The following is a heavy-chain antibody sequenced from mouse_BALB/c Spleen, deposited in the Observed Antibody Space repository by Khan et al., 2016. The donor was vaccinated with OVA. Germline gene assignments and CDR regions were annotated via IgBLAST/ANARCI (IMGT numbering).Heavy chain of an antibody. CDR2: IYPGNSDT. V-gene: IGHV1-5*01. J-gene: IGHJ3*01. Sequence: EVQLVESGTVLARPGASVKMSCKASGYSFTSYLIHWVKQRPGQGLEWIGDIYPGNSDTRYNQKFKDKAKLTSGTSASTAYMELSSLTHEDSAVYYCTRGGFSSFAYWSQGSLVTVSA. CDR3: TRGGFSSFAY. CDR1: GYSFTSYL. D-gene: IGHD1-3*01.